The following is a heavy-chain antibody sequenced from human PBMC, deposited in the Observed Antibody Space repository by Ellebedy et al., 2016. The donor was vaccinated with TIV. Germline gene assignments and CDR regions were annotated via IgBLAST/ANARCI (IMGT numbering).Heavy chain of an antibody. V-gene: IGHV3-23*01. CDR1: GFTLGGTA. Sequence: PGGSLRLSCSVSGFTLGGTAMSWIRQFPGKGLEWVSGSGGDGRAHYADSVRGRFTIYRDSGKNTLYLQMTRLKVEDTADYFCAKDLHYWSANDYWGQGTLVTVSS. J-gene: IGHJ4*02. D-gene: IGHD3-3*02. CDR2: SGGDGRA. CDR3: AKDLHYWSANDY.